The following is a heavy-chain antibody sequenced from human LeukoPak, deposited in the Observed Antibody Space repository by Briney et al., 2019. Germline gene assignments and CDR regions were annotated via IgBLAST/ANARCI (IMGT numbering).Heavy chain of an antibody. Sequence: SETLSLTCTVSGGSISSYYWSWIRQPPGKGLEWIGYIYYSGSTNYNPSLKSRVTISVDTSKNQFSLKLSSVTAADTAVYYCARDRGGVFDTRRNNWFDPWGQGTLVTVSS. CDR3: ARDRGGVFDTRRNNWFDP. D-gene: IGHD3-16*01. CDR1: GGSISSYY. J-gene: IGHJ5*02. CDR2: IYYSGST. V-gene: IGHV4-59*01.